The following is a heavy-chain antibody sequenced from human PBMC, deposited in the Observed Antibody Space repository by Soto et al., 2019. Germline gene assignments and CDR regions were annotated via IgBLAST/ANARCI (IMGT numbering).Heavy chain of an antibody. J-gene: IGHJ6*02. D-gene: IGHD6-13*01. V-gene: IGHV1-8*01. CDR3: ARWQQLVLDYYGMDV. CDR2: MNPNSGNT. CDR1: GYTFTSYD. Sequence: QVQLGQSGAEVKKPGASVKVSCKASGYTFTSYDINWVRQATGQGLEWMGWMNPNSGNTGYAQKFQGRVTMTRNTSISTAYMELSSLRSEDTAVYYCARWQQLVLDYYGMDVWGQGTTVTVSS.